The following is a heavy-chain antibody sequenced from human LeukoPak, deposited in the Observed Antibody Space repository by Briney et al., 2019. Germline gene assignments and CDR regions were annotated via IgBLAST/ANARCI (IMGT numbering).Heavy chain of an antibody. Sequence: ASVKVSYKASGYSFIDYYIHWVRQAPGQGPEWMGWINPRSGGTTYAQKFHGRVTMTRDTSITTAYMELTRLTSDDTAVYYCARGDYGDSFDYWGQGTLVTVSS. J-gene: IGHJ4*02. V-gene: IGHV1-2*02. CDR1: GYSFIDYY. D-gene: IGHD4-17*01. CDR2: INPRSGGT. CDR3: ARGDYGDSFDY.